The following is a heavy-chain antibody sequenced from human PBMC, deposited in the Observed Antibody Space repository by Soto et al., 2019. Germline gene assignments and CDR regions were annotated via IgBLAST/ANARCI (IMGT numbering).Heavy chain of an antibody. CDR3: AREWNKATVMYLDY. V-gene: IGHV3-7*01. CDR2: IKQDGSEK. Sequence: GGSLRLSCAASGFTFSSYWMSWVRQAPGKGLEWVANIKQDGSEKYYVDSVKGRFTISRDNAKNSLYLQMNSLRAEDTAVYYCAREWNKATVMYLDYWGQGTLVTVSS. D-gene: IGHD4-17*01. CDR1: GFTFSSYW. J-gene: IGHJ4*02.